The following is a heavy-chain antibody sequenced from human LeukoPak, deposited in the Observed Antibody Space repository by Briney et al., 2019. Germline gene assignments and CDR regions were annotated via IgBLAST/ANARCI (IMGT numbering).Heavy chain of an antibody. CDR3: AGYPDILTGGTYYFDY. CDR2: MNPNSGNT. CDR1: GYTFTSYD. J-gene: IGHJ4*02. V-gene: IGHV1-8*01. Sequence: GASVKVSCKASGYTFTSYDINWVRQATGQGLEWMGWMNPNSGNTGYAQKFQGRVTMTRNTSISTAYMELSSLRSEDTAVYYCAGYPDILTGGTYYFDYWGQGTLVTVSS. D-gene: IGHD3-9*01.